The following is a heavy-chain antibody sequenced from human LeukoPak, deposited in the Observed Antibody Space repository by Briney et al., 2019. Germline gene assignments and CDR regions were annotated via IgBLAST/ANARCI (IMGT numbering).Heavy chain of an antibody. CDR2: ISDGGYNT. CDR3: AKAKNYYLSGTYRRDFDY. CDR1: GFTFSSYA. J-gene: IGHJ4*02. D-gene: IGHD3-10*01. Sequence: GGSLRLSCVASGFTFSSYAVNWVRQPPGKGLEWVSAISDGGYNTYYADSVKGRFTISRDDSKNTLYLQMNSLRAEDTAVYCCAKAKNYYLSGTYRRDFDYWGQGTLVTVSS. V-gene: IGHV3-23*01.